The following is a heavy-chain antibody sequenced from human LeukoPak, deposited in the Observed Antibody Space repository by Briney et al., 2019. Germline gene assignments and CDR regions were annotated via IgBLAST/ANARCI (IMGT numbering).Heavy chain of an antibody. Sequence: SQTLSLTCTVSGGSISSGGYYWSWIRQHPGKGLEWIGYIYYSGSTYYNPSLKSRVTISVDTSKNRFSLKLSSVTAADTAVYYCARENTDSSGYNDAFDIWGQGTMVTVSS. CDR3: ARENTDSSGYNDAFDI. V-gene: IGHV4-31*03. J-gene: IGHJ3*02. CDR2: IYYSGST. CDR1: GGSISSGGYY. D-gene: IGHD3-22*01.